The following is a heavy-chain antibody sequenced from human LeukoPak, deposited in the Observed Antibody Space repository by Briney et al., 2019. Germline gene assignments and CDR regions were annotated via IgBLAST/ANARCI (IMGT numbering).Heavy chain of an antibody. D-gene: IGHD5-18*01. CDR3: ARDPSRRYTYGYGDS. J-gene: IGHJ4*02. Sequence: GGSLRLSCAACGFTFSGYWMNWVRQPPGKGLEWVANINQDGSEKYYVDSVKGRFTISRDNARRSLYLQMNSLRAEDTGLYYCARDPSRRYTYGYGDSWGQGTLVTVSS. CDR1: GFTFSGYW. CDR2: INQDGSEK. V-gene: IGHV3-7*01.